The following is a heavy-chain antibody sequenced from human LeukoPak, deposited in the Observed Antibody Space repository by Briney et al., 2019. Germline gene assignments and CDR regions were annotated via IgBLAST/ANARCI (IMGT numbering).Heavy chain of an antibody. CDR2: ISAYNGNT. CDR3: ARDGGSSSPSFYFDY. V-gene: IGHV1-18*01. CDR1: GYTFTSYG. D-gene: IGHD6-6*01. Sequence: ASVKVSCKASGYTFTSYGISWVRQAPGQGLEWMGWISAYNGNTNYAQKLQGRVTMTTDTSTSTAYMELRGLRSEDTAVYYCARDGGSSSPSFYFDYWGQGTLVTVSS. J-gene: IGHJ4*02.